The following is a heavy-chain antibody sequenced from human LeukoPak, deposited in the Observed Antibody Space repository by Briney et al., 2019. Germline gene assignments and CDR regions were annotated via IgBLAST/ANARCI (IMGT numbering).Heavy chain of an antibody. CDR3: ARANKYYYDTSGYYYFDY. J-gene: IGHJ4*02. CDR1: GGSISSYY. CDR2: IFYSGST. Sequence: SETLSLTCTVSGGSISSYYWSWIRQPPGKGLEWIGYIFYSGSTSYNPSLKSRVIISVDTSKSQFSLKLSSVTAADTAVYYCARANKYYYDTSGYYYFDYWGQGTLVTVSS. D-gene: IGHD3-22*01. V-gene: IGHV4-59*12.